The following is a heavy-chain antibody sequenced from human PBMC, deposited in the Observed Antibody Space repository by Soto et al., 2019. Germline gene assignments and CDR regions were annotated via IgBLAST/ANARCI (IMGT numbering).Heavy chain of an antibody. CDR3: ASTIPRGIIEDILTGFAPDV. D-gene: IGHD3-9*01. Sequence: PGESLKISCKGSGYSFTSYWIGWVRQMPGKGLEWMGIIYPGDSDTRYSPSFQGQVTISADKSISTAYLQWSSLKASDTAMYYCASTIPRGIIEDILTGFAPDVWGQGTTVTVSS. CDR2: IYPGDSDT. CDR1: GYSFTSYW. V-gene: IGHV5-51*01. J-gene: IGHJ6*02.